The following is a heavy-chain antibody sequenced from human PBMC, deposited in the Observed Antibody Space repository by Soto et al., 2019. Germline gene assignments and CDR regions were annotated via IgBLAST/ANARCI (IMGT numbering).Heavy chain of an antibody. CDR2: IYYSGST. V-gene: IGHV4-59*08. Sequence: SETLSLTCTVSGGSISSYYWSWIRQPPGKGLEWIGYIYYSGSTNYNPSLKSRVTISVDTSKNQFSLKLSSVTAADTAVYYCARHQDDLAFDYWGQGTLVTVSS. J-gene: IGHJ4*02. D-gene: IGHD2-21*02. CDR1: GGSISSYY. CDR3: ARHQDDLAFDY.